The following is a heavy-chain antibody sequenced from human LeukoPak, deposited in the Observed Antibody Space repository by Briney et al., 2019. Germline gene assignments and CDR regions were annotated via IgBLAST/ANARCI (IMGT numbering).Heavy chain of an antibody. Sequence: GGSLRLSCAASGFTFSTYSMNWVRQAPGKGLEWVSSISGNSRSKDYADSVKGRFTISRDNAKNTLYLQMNSLRVEDTAVYYCARGGSPPEALGDAFDIWGQGTMVTVSS. V-gene: IGHV3-21*01. D-gene: IGHD1-26*01. CDR1: GFTFSTYS. CDR3: ARGGSPPEALGDAFDI. CDR2: ISGNSRSK. J-gene: IGHJ3*02.